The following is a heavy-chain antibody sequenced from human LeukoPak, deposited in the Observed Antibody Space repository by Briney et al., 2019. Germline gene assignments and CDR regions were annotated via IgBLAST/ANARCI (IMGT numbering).Heavy chain of an antibody. CDR3: ARETTFGGVSFDY. J-gene: IGHJ4*02. CDR2: ISGSGGGT. V-gene: IGHV3-23*01. D-gene: IGHD3-16*01. Sequence: GGSLRLSCAASGFTFSTYAMSWVRQAAGKGLEWVSLISGSGGGTYYADSVKGRFIISRDNAKNPLYLQMNSLSAEDTAVYYCARETTFGGVSFDYWGQGTLVTVSS. CDR1: GFTFSTYA.